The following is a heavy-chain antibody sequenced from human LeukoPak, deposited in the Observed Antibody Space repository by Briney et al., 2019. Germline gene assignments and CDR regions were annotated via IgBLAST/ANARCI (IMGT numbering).Heavy chain of an antibody. CDR3: AKSLYGSGSYYNWYDP. V-gene: IGHV4-59*12. D-gene: IGHD3-10*01. J-gene: IGHJ5*02. CDR1: GGSISSYY. CDR2: ISYSGSA. Sequence: SETLSLTCTVSGGSISSYYWSWIRQPPGKGLEWIGYISYSGSANYNPSLKSRVTISVDTSKNQFSLKLSSVTAADTAVYYCAKSLYGSGSYYNWYDPWGQGTLVTVSS.